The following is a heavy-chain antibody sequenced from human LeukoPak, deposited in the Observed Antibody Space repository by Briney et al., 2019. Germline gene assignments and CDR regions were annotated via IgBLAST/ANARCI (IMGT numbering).Heavy chain of an antibody. J-gene: IGHJ4*02. CDR1: GYTFTYYY. V-gene: IGHV1-2*02. CDR2: LNPKSGDT. Sequence: ASATVSCTASGYTFTYYYYIHWVRQAPGQGLEWMGWLNPKSGDTNYAQKFQGRVTVTRDTSISTAYMELSRLRSDDTAVYYCARPSSTDYVWGQGTQVTVSS. CDR3: ARPSSTDYV. D-gene: IGHD2-2*01.